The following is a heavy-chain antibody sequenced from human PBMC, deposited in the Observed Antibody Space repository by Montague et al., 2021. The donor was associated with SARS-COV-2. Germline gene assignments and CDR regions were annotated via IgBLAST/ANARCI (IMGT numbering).Heavy chain of an antibody. V-gene: IGHV4-61*02. CDR3: ARASRPRQFRGIIFVNARDV. CDR2: IYPSGST. CDR1: GGSISSGSYY. Sequence: TLSLTRTLSGGSISSGSYYWSWIRQPAGKGLEWIGRIYPSGSTNYNPSLKSRVTISVDTSKNQFSLRLTSVTAADTAVYYCARASRPRQFRGIIFVNARDVGGQGTTVTVSS. D-gene: IGHD3-10*01. J-gene: IGHJ6*02.